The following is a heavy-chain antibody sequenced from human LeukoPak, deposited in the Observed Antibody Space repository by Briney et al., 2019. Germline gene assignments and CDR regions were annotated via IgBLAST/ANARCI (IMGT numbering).Heavy chain of an antibody. D-gene: IGHD2-2*01. V-gene: IGHV1-2*02. CDR3: ARSPLSQPAFDM. Sequence: ASVKVSCKASGYTFTDYYMHWVRQAPGQGLEWMGLINPNSGGTNYPQKFQGRVTMTRDTSFSTAYMGVSRLRSDDTAVYYCARSPLSQPAFDMWGQGTLVTVSS. CDR2: INPNSGGT. CDR1: GYTFTDYY. J-gene: IGHJ3*02.